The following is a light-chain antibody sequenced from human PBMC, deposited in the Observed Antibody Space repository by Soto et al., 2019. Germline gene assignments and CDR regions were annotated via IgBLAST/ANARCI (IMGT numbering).Light chain of an antibody. J-gene: IGLJ3*02. V-gene: IGLV1-47*01. CDR1: SSNIGTNY. Sequence: QAVVTQPPSASGTPGQGVTISCSGSSSNIGTNYVYWYQQFPGTAPKVVIYRNSQRPSGVPDRFLGSRSGASASLAISGLRSEDEAEYYCASWDDSLNAVVFGGGTKLTVL. CDR2: RNS. CDR3: ASWDDSLNAVV.